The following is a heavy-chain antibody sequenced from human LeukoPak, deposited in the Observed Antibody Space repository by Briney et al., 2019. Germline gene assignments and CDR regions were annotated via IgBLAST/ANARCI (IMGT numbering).Heavy chain of an antibody. CDR1: GYTFTGYF. D-gene: IGHD1-26*01. V-gene: IGHV1-2*02. CDR3: ASGRIVGASDFY. Sequence: ASVKVSCKAYGYTFTGYFIHWVRQAPGQGLEWMGWINPNSGGTNYAQKFQGRVTMTRDTSISTAYMELSRLRSDDTAVYYCASGRIVGASDFYWGQGTLVTVSS. J-gene: IGHJ4*02. CDR2: INPNSGGT.